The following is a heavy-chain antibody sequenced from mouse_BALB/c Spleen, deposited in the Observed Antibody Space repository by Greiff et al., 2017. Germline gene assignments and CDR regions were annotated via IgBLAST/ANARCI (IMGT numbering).Heavy chain of an antibody. Sequence: VQLQQSGAELVKPGASVKLSCTASGFNIKDTYMHWVKQRPEQGLEWIGRIDPANGNTKYDPKFQGKATITADTSSNTAYLQLSSLTSEDTAVYYCARYYRYDWYAMDYWGQGTSVTVSS. CDR2: IDPANGNT. CDR1: GFNIKDTY. V-gene: IGHV14-3*02. D-gene: IGHD2-14*01. J-gene: IGHJ4*01. CDR3: ARYYRYDWYAMDY.